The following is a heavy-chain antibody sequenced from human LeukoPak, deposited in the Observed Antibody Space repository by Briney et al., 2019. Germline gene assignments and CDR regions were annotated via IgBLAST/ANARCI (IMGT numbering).Heavy chain of an antibody. J-gene: IGHJ4*02. Sequence: GGSLRLSCAASGFTFSSYSMHWVRQAPGKGLEWVSIISSSSSYMYYADSVKGRFTISRDNAKNALYLQMSSLRVEDTAVYYCARDGRCGGDCYASWGQGTLVTVSS. CDR3: ARDGRCGGDCYAS. V-gene: IGHV3-21*01. D-gene: IGHD2-21*02. CDR1: GFTFSSYS. CDR2: ISSSSSYM.